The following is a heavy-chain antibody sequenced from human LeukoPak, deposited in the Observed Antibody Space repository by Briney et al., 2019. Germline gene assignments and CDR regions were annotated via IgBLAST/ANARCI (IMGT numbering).Heavy chain of an antibody. Sequence: PGGSLRLSCAASGFTFSSYSMNWVRQAPGKGLEWVSSISSSSSYIYYADSVKGRFTISRDNAKNSLYLQMNSLRAEDTAVYYCARGRRDFDKKKNTYYYYGMDVWGQGTTVTVSS. J-gene: IGHJ6*02. V-gene: IGHV3-21*01. CDR2: ISSSSSYI. CDR3: ARGRRDFDKKKNTYYYYGMDV. D-gene: IGHD3-9*01. CDR1: GFTFSSYS.